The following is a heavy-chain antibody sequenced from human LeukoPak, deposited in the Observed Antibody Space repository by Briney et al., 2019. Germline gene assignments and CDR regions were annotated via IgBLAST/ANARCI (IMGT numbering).Heavy chain of an antibody. CDR1: GGTFSSYA. V-gene: IGHV1-69*05. D-gene: IGHD3-10*01. J-gene: IGHJ4*02. Sequence: SVQVSCKASGGTFSSYAISWVRQAPGQGLEWMGGIIPIFGTANYAQKFQGRVTITTDESTSTAYMELSSLRSEDTAVYYCARAIGFGELFPGYWGQGTLVTVSS. CDR3: ARAIGFGELFPGY. CDR2: IIPIFGTA.